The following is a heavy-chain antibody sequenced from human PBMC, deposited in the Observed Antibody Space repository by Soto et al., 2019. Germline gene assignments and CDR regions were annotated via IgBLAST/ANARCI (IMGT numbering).Heavy chain of an antibody. D-gene: IGHD3-22*01. J-gene: IGHJ4*02. CDR3: ARQDTSGYAFDY. CDR2: ISYSGST. V-gene: IGHV4-59*08. CDR1: GCSISSFD. Sequence: PSETLSLTCTVSGCSISSFDWNWIRQSPGKGLEWIGYISYSGSTNYNPSLKSRVTISVDTSKNQFSLKLSSVTAADTAVYYCARQDTSGYAFDYWGQGTLVTVSS.